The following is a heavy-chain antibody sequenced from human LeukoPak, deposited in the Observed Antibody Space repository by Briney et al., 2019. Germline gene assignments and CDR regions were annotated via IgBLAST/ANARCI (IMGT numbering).Heavy chain of an antibody. D-gene: IGHD1-26*01. CDR3: AREYSGSYYYFDY. CDR2: INPNSGGT. Sequence: ASVKVSCKASGYTFTGYYMHWVRQAPGQGLEWMGWINPNSGGTNYAQKFQGRVTMTRDTSISTAYMELSRLRSDDTAVYYCAREYSGSYYYFDYWGQGTLVTVSS. J-gene: IGHJ4*02. CDR1: GYTFTGYY. V-gene: IGHV1-2*02.